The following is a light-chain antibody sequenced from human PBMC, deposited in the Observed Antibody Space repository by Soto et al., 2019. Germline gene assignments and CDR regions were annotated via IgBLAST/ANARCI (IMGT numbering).Light chain of an antibody. CDR1: QSVSSN. CDR2: VAS. V-gene: IGKV3-15*01. J-gene: IGKJ1*01. Sequence: EIVMTQSPATLSVSPGERATLSCRASQSVSSNLAWYQQKPGQAPRLLIYVASPRATGIPARFSGSGSGTEFTLTISSLQSEDFAVYYCQQYNNWWTFGQGTKVEIK. CDR3: QQYNNWWT.